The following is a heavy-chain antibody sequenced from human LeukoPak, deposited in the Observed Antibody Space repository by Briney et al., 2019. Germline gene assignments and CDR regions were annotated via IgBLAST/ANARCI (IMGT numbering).Heavy chain of an antibody. CDR3: TRPLATYTAMGGVGY. J-gene: IGHJ4*02. V-gene: IGHV3-30*04. D-gene: IGHD5-18*01. Sequence: PGGSLRLSCAASGFTFSSYAMHWVRQAPGKGLEWVAVISYDGSNKYYADSVKGRFTISRDNSKNTLYLQMNSLRAEDTAVYYCTRPLATYTAMGGVGYWGQGTLVTVSS. CDR2: ISYDGSNK. CDR1: GFTFSSYA.